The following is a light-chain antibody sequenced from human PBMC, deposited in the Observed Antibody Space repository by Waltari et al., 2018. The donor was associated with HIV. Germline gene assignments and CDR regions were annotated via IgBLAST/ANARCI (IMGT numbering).Light chain of an antibody. CDR2: EIT. CDR1: RSDVGGYNY. J-gene: IGLJ3*02. CDR3: SSSAGGDTLV. Sequence: QSALTQPPSASGSPGQSVTISCTGTRSDVGGYNYVSWYQQHPGKAPKLMIYEITKRPAGVPDRFSGSKSGNTASLTVSGLQAEDEADYYCSSSAGGDTLVFGGGTKLTVL. V-gene: IGLV2-8*01.